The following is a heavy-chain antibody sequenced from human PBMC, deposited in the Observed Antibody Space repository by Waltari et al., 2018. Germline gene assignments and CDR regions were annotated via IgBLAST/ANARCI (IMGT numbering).Heavy chain of an antibody. Sequence: QVQLVESGGGVVQPGRSLRLSCAASEFTFSSYGMHWVRQAPGKGLEWVAVISYDGSNKYYADSVKGRFTISRDNSKNTLYLEMNSEKTEDMAVYYCAKDGSRSSYYFDYWGQGTLVTVSS. D-gene: IGHD6-6*01. CDR2: ISYDGSNK. CDR3: AKDGSRSSYYFDY. CDR1: EFTFSSYG. V-gene: IGHV3-30*18. J-gene: IGHJ4*02.